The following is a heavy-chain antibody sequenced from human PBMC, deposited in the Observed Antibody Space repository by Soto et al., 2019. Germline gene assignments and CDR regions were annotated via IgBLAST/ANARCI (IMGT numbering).Heavy chain of an antibody. V-gene: IGHV3-15*01. CDR2: IKSKTDGGTT. CDR1: GFTFSNAW. CDR3: TTDKQQLVLWYYYYYMDV. J-gene: IGHJ6*03. D-gene: IGHD6-13*01. Sequence: GGSLRLSCAASGFTFSNAWMSWVRQAPGKGKEWVGRIKSKTDGGTTDYAAPVKGRFTISRDDSKNTLYLQMNSLKTEDTAVYYCTTDKQQLVLWYYYYYMDVWGKGTTVTVSS.